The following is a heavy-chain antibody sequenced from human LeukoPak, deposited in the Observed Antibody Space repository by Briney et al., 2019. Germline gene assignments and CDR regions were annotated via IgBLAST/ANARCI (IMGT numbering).Heavy chain of an antibody. V-gene: IGHV3-30*02. D-gene: IGHD7-27*01. J-gene: IGHJ4*02. CDR3: AKGVAHWGKFDY. CDR2: TRHDANSE. Sequence: PGGSLRLSCAASGFIFSNYGMHWVRQAPDKGLEWVAFTRHDANSEYYADSVRGRFTISRANSKYTLYLQMNSLRAEDTALYYCAKGVAHWGKFDYWGQGTLVTVSS. CDR1: GFIFSNYG.